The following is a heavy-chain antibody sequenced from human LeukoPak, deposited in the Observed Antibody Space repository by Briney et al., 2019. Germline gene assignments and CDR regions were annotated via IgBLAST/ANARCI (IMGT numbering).Heavy chain of an antibody. CDR3: VRSYCSSTSCSPYYYYYMDV. Sequence: SQTLSLTCTVSGGSISSGGYYWSWIRQHPGKGLEWLGYIYYSGSTYYNPSLKSRVTISVDTSKNQFSLKLSSVTAADTAVYYCVRSYCSSTSCSPYYYYYMDVWGKGTTVTVSS. V-gene: IGHV4-31*03. D-gene: IGHD2-2*01. CDR1: GGSISSGGYY. J-gene: IGHJ6*03. CDR2: IYYSGST.